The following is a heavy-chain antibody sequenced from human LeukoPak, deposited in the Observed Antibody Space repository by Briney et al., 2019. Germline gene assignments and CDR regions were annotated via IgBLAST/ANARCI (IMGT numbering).Heavy chain of an antibody. CDR1: GYSLSRGYY. Sequence: PSETLSLTCSVSGYSLSRGYYWAWIRQTPGRGLEWIGTVYHIGNTYYNPSLESRASMSVDTSTNEFYLTLKSVTAADTAVYYCARAGWIITSAIDYWGQGALVTVSS. J-gene: IGHJ4*02. CDR3: ARAGWIITSAIDY. CDR2: VYHIGNT. V-gene: IGHV4-38-2*02. D-gene: IGHD3-22*01.